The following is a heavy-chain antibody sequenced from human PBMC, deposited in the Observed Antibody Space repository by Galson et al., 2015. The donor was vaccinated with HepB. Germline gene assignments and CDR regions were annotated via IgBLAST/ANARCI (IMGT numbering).Heavy chain of an antibody. J-gene: IGHJ3*02. D-gene: IGHD3/OR15-3a*01. V-gene: IGHV5-10-1*01. CDR3: ARHDLGVNAFHM. CDR2: IDPSDSYT. CDR1: GYSFTSYW. Sequence: QSGAEVKKPGESLRISCKGSGYSFTSYWITWVRQMPGKGLEWMGRIDPSDSYTKYSPSFQGHVTISVDKSISTVYLQWSGLKASDTAMYYCARHDLGVNAFHMWGQGTMVTVS.